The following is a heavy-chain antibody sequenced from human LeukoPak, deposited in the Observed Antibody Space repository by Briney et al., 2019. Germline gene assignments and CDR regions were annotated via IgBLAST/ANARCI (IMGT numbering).Heavy chain of an antibody. CDR2: ISGSGGST. J-gene: IGHJ4*02. CDR1: GFTFSSYA. D-gene: IGHD7-27*01. V-gene: IGHV3-23*01. CDR3: AKGGRRELGNIRGFDY. Sequence: GGSLRLSCAASGFTFSSYAMSWVRQAPGKGREWVSVISGSGGSTYYADSVKGRFTISRDNSKNTLYLQMNSLRAEDTAVYYCAKGGRRELGNIRGFDYWGQGALVTVSS.